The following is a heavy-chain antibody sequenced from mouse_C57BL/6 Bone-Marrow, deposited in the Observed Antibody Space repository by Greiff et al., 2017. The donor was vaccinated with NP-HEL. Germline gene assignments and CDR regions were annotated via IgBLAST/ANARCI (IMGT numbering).Heavy chain of an antibody. CDR1: GYTFTSYW. Sequence: QVQLQQPGAELVKPGASVTLSCKASGYTFTSYWMHWVKQRPGQGLEWIGMIHPNSGSTNYNEKFKSKATLTVDKSSSTAYMQLSSLTSEDSAVYYCARSFYSYGSSYLYYAMGYWGQGTSVTVSS. J-gene: IGHJ4*01. V-gene: IGHV1-64*01. CDR2: IHPNSGST. D-gene: IGHD1-1*01. CDR3: ARSFYSYGSSYLYYAMGY.